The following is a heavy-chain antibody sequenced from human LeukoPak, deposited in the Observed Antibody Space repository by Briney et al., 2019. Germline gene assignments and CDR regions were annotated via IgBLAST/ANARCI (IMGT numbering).Heavy chain of an antibody. J-gene: IGHJ4*02. D-gene: IGHD3-3*01. CDR2: IYSCDSDT. CDR3: ATFGVVAGSDY. Sequence: GESLKISCKGSGYSFTSYWIGWVRQMPGKGLEWRGVIYSCDSDTRYSPSFQGQVTISADKSISTAYLQWSSLRASDTATYYCATFGVVAGSDYWGQGTLVTVSS. CDR1: GYSFTSYW. V-gene: IGHV5-51*01.